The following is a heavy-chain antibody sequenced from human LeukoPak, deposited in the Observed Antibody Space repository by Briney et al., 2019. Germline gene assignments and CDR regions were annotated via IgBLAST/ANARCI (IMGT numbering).Heavy chain of an antibody. J-gene: IGHJ4*02. V-gene: IGHV1-46*01. CDR1: GYTFTNYY. Sequence: ASVKVSCKASGYTFTNYYIHWVRQAPGQGLEWMGIINPSGGSTTYAQKFQGRVTMTRDTSTSTVYMELSSLRSEDTAVYYCAGGGKGNADGYNQALNYWGQGTLVTVSS. CDR3: AGGGKGNADGYNQALNY. D-gene: IGHD5-24*01. CDR2: INPSGGST.